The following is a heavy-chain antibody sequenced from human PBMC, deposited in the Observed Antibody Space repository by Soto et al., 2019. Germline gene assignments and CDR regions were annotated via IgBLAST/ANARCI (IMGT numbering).Heavy chain of an antibody. CDR1: GFTFSSYA. CDR2: ISGSGGST. Sequence: GGSLRLSCAASGFTFSSYAMSWVRQAPGKGLEWVSAISGSGGSTYYADSVKGRFTISRDNSKNTLYLQMNSLRAEDTAVYYCATSGSYPYYYYYYYMDVWGKGTTVTVSS. J-gene: IGHJ6*03. V-gene: IGHV3-23*01. CDR3: ATSGSYPYYYYYYYMDV. D-gene: IGHD3-10*01.